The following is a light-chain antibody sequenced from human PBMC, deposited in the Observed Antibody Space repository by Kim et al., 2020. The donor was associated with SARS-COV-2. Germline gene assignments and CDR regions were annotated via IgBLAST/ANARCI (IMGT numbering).Light chain of an antibody. J-gene: IGLJ3*02. CDR2: QHT. CDR3: QAWDSSTAV. CDR1: KLGDKY. V-gene: IGLV3-1*01. Sequence: SYELTQPPSVSVSPGQTASITCSGSKLGDKYAYSYQKKPGQSPVLVIYQHTKRPSGISQRFSGSSSGNTATLTISRAQTMDEADYYCQAWDSSTAVFGGG.